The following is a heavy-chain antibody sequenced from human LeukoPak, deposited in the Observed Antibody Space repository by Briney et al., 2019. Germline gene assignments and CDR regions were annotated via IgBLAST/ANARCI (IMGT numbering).Heavy chain of an antibody. D-gene: IGHD3-10*01. Sequence: HPGGSLRLSCAASGFTFSSYAMSWVRQAPGKGLEWVSAISGSGGSTYYADSVKGRFTISRDNTKNSLYLQMNSLKAEDTAVYHCARDLVGSGSYFDYWGQGTLVTVSS. V-gene: IGHV3-23*01. J-gene: IGHJ4*02. CDR3: ARDLVGSGSYFDY. CDR1: GFTFSSYA. CDR2: ISGSGGST.